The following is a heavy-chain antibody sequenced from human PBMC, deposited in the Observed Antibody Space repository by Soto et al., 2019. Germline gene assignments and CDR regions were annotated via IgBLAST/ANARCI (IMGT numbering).Heavy chain of an antibody. D-gene: IGHD3-9*01. CDR1: GFTFSSYG. CDR3: AKDLRKYYDILTGYPAADYYSGIDV. V-gene: IGHV3-30*18. Sequence: VGSLRLSCAASGFTFSSYGMHWVRQAPGKGLEWVAVISYDGSNKYYADSVKGRFTISRDNSKNTLYLQMNSLRAEDTAVYYCAKDLRKYYDILTGYPAADYYSGIDVWGQGTTVTV. J-gene: IGHJ6*02. CDR2: ISYDGSNK.